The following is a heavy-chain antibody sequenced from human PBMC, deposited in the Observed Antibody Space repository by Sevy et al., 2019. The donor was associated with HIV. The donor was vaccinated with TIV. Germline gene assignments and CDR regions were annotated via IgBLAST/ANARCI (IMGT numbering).Heavy chain of an antibody. CDR2: ISYDGSNK. CDR3: AKEERSYYFDY. CDR1: GSTFSSYG. D-gene: IGHD1-26*01. V-gene: IGHV3-30*18. Sequence: GGSLRLSCAASGSTFSSYGMHWVRQAPGKGLEWVAVISYDGSNKYYADSVKGRFTISRDNSKNTLYLQMNSLRAEDTAVYYCAKEERSYYFDYWGQGTLVTVSS. J-gene: IGHJ4*02.